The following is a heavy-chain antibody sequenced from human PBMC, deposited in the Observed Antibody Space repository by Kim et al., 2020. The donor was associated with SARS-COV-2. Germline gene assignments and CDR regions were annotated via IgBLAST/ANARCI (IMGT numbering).Heavy chain of an antibody. J-gene: IGHJ4*02. D-gene: IGHD2-15*01. CDR1: GFTFSTYA. CDR2: IFGGGSST. Sequence: GGSLRLSCAASGFTFSTYAMSWVRQAPGKGLEWVSVIFGGGSSTFYADSVRGRFTISRDNSKNTLYLQMNSLRAEDTAVYYCAKDLLNEAYWGRGTLVTVSS. CDR3: AKDLLNEAY. V-gene: IGHV3-23*03.